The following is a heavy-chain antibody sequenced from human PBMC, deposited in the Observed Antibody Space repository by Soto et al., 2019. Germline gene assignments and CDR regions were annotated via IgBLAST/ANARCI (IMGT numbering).Heavy chain of an antibody. CDR1: GFSLSTSGVG. V-gene: IGHV2-5*02. J-gene: IGHJ4*02. CDR3: AHTDRLTMVRGAIISRFFFDY. D-gene: IGHD3-10*01. Sequence: QITLKESGPTLVKPTQTLTLTCTFSGFSLSTSGVGVGWIRQPPGKALEWLTLIYWDDDKRYSPSLKSRLTITKDTSKNQVVLTMTNMDPVDTATYYCAHTDRLTMVRGAIISRFFFDYWGQGTLVTVSS. CDR2: IYWDDDK.